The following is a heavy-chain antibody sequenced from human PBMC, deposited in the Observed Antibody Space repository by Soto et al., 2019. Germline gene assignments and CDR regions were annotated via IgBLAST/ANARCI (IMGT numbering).Heavy chain of an antibody. V-gene: IGHV3-9*01. CDR2: ISWNSGSI. CDR3: AKDIYYDSSFFDY. CDR1: GFTFDDYA. Sequence: SLRLSCAASGFTFDDYAMHWVRQAPGKGLEWVSGISWNSGSIGYADSVKGRFTISRDNAKNSLYLQMNSLRAEDTALYYCAKDIYYDSSFFDYWGQGTLVTVYS. J-gene: IGHJ4*02. D-gene: IGHD3-22*01.